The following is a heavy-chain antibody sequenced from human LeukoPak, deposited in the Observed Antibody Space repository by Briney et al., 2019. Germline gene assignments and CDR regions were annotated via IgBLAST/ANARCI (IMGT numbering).Heavy chain of an antibody. J-gene: IGHJ4*02. CDR1: GGSISSYY. CDR2: TYTSGST. CDR3: ARDRSSGPTGYFDY. V-gene: IGHV4-4*07. D-gene: IGHD6-19*01. Sequence: SETLSLTCTVSGGSISSYYWSWIRQPAGKGLEWIGRTYTSGSTNYNPSLKSRVTMTVDTSKNQFSLKLSSVTAADTAVYYCARDRSSGPTGYFDYWGQGTLVTVSS.